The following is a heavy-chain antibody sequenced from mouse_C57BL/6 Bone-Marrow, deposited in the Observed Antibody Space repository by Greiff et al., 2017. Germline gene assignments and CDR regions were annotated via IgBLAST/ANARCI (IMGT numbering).Heavy chain of an antibody. D-gene: IGHD1-1*01. CDR2: IDPENGDT. V-gene: IGHV14-4*01. CDR3: TTQYYYGSRLYYFDY. CDR1: GFNIKDDY. J-gene: IGHJ2*01. Sequence: VQLKQSGAELVSPGASVKLSCTASGFNIKDDYMHWVKQRPEQGLEWIGWIDPENGDTEYASKFQGKATITADTSSNTAYLQLSSLTSEDTAVYYCTTQYYYGSRLYYFDYWGQGTTLTVSS.